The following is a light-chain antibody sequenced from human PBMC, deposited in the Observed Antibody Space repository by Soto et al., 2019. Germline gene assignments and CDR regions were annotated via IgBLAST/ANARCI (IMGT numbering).Light chain of an antibody. J-gene: IGLJ2*01. CDR3: QSYDSSLSGPYVV. V-gene: IGLV1-40*01. CDR2: GNS. CDR1: SSNIGSHT. Sequence: QSVLTQPPSASGTPGQRVAISCSGSSSNIGSHTVNWYQQLPGTAPKLLIYGNSNRPSGVPDRFSGSKSGTSASLAITGLQAEDEADYYCQSYDSSLSGPYVVFGGGTKVTVL.